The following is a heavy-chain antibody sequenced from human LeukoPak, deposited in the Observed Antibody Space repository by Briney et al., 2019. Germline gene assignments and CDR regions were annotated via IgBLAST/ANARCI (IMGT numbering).Heavy chain of an antibody. CDR3: ARAGAYYYDSSDGWYFDL. CDR1: GYTFTSYY. D-gene: IGHD3-22*01. Sequence: ASAKVSCKASGYTFTSYYMHWVRQAPGQGLEWMGIINPSGGSTRYALKFQGRVTMTRDTSTSTVYMELSSLRSEDTAVYYCARAGAYYYDSSDGWYFDLWGRGTLVSVSS. J-gene: IGHJ2*01. V-gene: IGHV1-46*01. CDR2: INPSGGST.